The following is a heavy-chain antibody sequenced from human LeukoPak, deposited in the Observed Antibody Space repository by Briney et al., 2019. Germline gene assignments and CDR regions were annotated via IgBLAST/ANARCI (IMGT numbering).Heavy chain of an antibody. J-gene: IGHJ5*02. D-gene: IGHD6-6*01. CDR2: INPNSGGT. Sequence: GASVKVSCKASGYTFTGYYMHWVRQAPGQGLEWRGWINPNSGGTNYAQKFQGRVTMTRDTSISTAYMELSRLRSDDTAVYYCARENEYSSSSMSWFDPWGQGTLVTVSS. CDR1: GYTFTGYY. V-gene: IGHV1-2*02. CDR3: ARENEYSSSSMSWFDP.